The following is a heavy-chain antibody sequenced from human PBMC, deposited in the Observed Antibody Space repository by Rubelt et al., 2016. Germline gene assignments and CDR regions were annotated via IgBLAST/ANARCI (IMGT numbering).Heavy chain of an antibody. V-gene: IGHV3-30*02. CDR2: IRYDGSNK. J-gene: IGHJ5*02. D-gene: IGHD1-26*01. CDR3: ARVGWELLVFGWFDP. Sequence: GLEWVAFIRYDGSNKYYADSVKGRFTISRDNSKNTLYLQMNSLRAEDTAVYYCARVGWELLVFGWFDPWGQGTLVTVSS.